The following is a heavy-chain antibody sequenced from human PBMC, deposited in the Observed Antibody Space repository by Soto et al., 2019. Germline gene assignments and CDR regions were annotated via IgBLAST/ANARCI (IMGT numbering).Heavy chain of an antibody. D-gene: IGHD4-17*01. CDR1: GYTFTSYV. CDR3: ARTTMTFYYFDF. V-gene: IGHV1-46*01. CDR2: IEPSGGSK. J-gene: IGHJ4*02. Sequence: ASVKVSCKASGYTFTSYVIHWVRQAPGQGLEWMGVIEPSGGSKSYTQKFQGRITMTRDTSTSTVYMELSSLRSEDTAVYYCARTTMTFYYFDFWGQGTLVTVSS.